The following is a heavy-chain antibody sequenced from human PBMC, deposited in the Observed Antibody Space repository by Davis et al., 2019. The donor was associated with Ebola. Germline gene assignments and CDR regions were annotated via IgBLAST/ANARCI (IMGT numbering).Heavy chain of an antibody. CDR1: GYTFTSYY. J-gene: IGHJ6*02. D-gene: IGHD3-22*01. CDR2: INPSGGST. CDR3: ARGGIYYDSSGYLYYYYGMDV. Sequence: ASVKVSCKASGYTFTSYYMHWVRQAPGQGLEWMGIINPSGGSTSYAQKFQGRVTMTRDTSTSTVYMELRSLRSDDTAVYYCARGGIYYDSSGYLYYYYGMDVWGQGTTVTVSS. V-gene: IGHV1-46*01.